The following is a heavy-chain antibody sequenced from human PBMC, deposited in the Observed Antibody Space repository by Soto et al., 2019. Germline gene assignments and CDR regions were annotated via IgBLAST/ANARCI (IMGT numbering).Heavy chain of an antibody. V-gene: IGHV4-59*01. Sequence: SETLSLTCTVSGGSISSDYWSWIRQPPGKGLEWIGSIYYSGSTNYNPSLKSRVTISVDTSKNQFSPKLNSVTAADTAVYYCARWHGSGRYNWFDPWGQGTLVTVSS. CDR3: ARWHGSGRYNWFDP. CDR1: GGSISSDY. CDR2: IYYSGST. D-gene: IGHD3-10*01. J-gene: IGHJ5*02.